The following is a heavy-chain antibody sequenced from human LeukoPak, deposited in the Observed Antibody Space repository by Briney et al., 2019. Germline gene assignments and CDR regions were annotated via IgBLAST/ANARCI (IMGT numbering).Heavy chain of an antibody. D-gene: IGHD5-24*01. Sequence: SSETLSLTCVVSGASISSYAWSWIRQAPGKGLEWIGYIYDSGSTSCNPSLKSRVTISVDTSKNQVSLKLSSVTAADTAVDYCARAGSRRDGYNFDYWGQGTLVTVSS. CDR1: GASISSYA. CDR3: ARAGSRRDGYNFDY. V-gene: IGHV4-59*01. CDR2: IYDSGST. J-gene: IGHJ4*02.